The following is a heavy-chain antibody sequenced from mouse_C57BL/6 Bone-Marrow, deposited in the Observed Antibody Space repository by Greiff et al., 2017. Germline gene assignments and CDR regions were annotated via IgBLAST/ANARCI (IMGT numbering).Heavy chain of an antibody. Sequence: QVQLQQPGAELVKPGASVKMSCKASGYTFTSYWITWVKQRPGQGLEWIGDIYPGSGSTNYNEKFKSKATLTVDTSSSTAYMQLSSLTSEDSAVYYCAREDDGYYRYYAMDYWGQGTSVTVSS. CDR1: GYTFTSYW. CDR3: AREDDGYYRYYAMDY. CDR2: IYPGSGST. J-gene: IGHJ4*01. V-gene: IGHV1-55*01. D-gene: IGHD2-3*01.